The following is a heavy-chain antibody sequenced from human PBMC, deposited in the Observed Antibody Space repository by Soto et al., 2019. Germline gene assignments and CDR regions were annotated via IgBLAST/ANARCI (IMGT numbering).Heavy chain of an antibody. CDR1: GGSISSSNW. CDR3: ARWSIVGANRFDY. J-gene: IGHJ4*02. V-gene: IGHV4-4*02. Sequence: SETLSLTCAVSGGSISSSNWWSWVRQPPGKGLEWIGEIYHSGSTNYNPSLKSRVTISVDKSKNQFSLKLSSVTAADTAVYYCARWSIVGANRFDYWGQGTPVTVSS. D-gene: IGHD1-26*01. CDR2: IYHSGST.